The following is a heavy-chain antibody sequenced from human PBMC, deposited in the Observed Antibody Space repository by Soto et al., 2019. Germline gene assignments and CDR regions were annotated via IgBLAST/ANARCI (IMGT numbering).Heavy chain of an antibody. CDR2: IQYSGST. Sequence: QMQLQESGPGLVQASQTLSLTCSVSGGSVSGGGYYWSWIRQHPGKGLEWIGNIQYSGSTSYNPSLKSRLTISVDTSKNQFSLTLTSVTAADTSFYFCGTDRPGFSCDHDRHLDDWGQGTLVTVSS. CDR1: GGSVSGGGYY. D-gene: IGHD2-21*01. J-gene: IGHJ4*02. V-gene: IGHV4-31*03. CDR3: GTDRPGFSCDHDRHLDD.